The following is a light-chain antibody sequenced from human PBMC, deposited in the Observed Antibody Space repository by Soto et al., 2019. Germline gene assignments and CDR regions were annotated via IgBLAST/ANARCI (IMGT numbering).Light chain of an antibody. CDR2: AAS. CDR1: QSVSSYY. J-gene: IGKJ1*01. V-gene: IGKV3-20*01. Sequence: ALTHSPGPLALSPGERAALPRRASQSVSSYYLAWYQQKPGQAPRLLIYAASSRATGIPDRFSGGGSGTDFTLTISRLEPEDFAVYYCQQCGSSPWTFGQGTKVDIK. CDR3: QQCGSSPWT.